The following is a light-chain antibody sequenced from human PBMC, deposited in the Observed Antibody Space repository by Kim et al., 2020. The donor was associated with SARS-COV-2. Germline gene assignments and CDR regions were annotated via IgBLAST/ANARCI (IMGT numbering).Light chain of an antibody. CDR1: SGHSSYA. Sequence: QLVLTQSPSASASLGASVKLTCTLSSGHSSYAIAWHQQQPEKGPRYLMKLNNDGSHSKGDGIPDRFSGSSSGAERYLTISSLQSEDEADYYCQTWGTGIRLFGGGTQLTVL. CDR2: LNNDGSH. J-gene: IGLJ3*02. CDR3: QTWGTGIRL. V-gene: IGLV4-69*01.